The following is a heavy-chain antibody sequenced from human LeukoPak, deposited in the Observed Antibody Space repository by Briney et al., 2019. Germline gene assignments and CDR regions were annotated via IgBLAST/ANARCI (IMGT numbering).Heavy chain of an antibody. CDR2: IRTRADGFDI. Sequence: GGSLKLSCAASGFRFSDFDVHWVRQASGKGLEWVGRIRTRADGFDIEYAASVKGRFTLSRDDSRNMASLQMDSLRTEDTAVYYCARRDCTSFKCYSFDYWGRGILVAVSS. V-gene: IGHV3-73*01. D-gene: IGHD2-21*01. CDR1: GFRFSDFD. J-gene: IGHJ4*02. CDR3: ARRDCTSFKCYSFDY.